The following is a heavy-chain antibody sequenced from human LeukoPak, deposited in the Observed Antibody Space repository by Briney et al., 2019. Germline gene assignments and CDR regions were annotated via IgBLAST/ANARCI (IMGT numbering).Heavy chain of an antibody. V-gene: IGHV4-34*01. CDR2: INHSGST. J-gene: IGHJ5*02. CDR1: GGSFSGYY. D-gene: IGHD3-10*01. CDR3: ARGPPVTMVRGVIMSWFHP. Sequence: SETLSLTCAVYGGSFSGYYCSWIRQPPGKGLELIGEINHSGSTNYNPSLKSRVTISVDTSKNQFSLKLSSVTAADTAVYYCARGPPVTMVRGVIMSWFHPWGQGTLVTVSS.